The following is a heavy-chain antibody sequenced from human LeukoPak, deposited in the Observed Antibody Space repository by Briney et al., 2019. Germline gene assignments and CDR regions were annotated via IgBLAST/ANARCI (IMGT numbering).Heavy chain of an antibody. Sequence: ASETLSLTCTVSGGSISTYYWSWIRQPPGKELEWIAFIYYTGSTNYNPSLKSRVTISVDTSKNQFSLKLSSVTAADTAVYYCARGGTGKANWFDPWGQGTLVTVSS. D-gene: IGHD1-1*01. CDR1: GGSISTYY. CDR3: ARGGTGKANWFDP. V-gene: IGHV4-59*01. CDR2: IYYTGST. J-gene: IGHJ5*02.